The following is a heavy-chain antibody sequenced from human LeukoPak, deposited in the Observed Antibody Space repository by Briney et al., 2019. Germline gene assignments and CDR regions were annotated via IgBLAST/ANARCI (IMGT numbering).Heavy chain of an antibody. D-gene: IGHD2-15*01. CDR1: EFTFSRYW. CDR2: IKEDGSER. CDR3: VRDRGYCSGGTCYALWDY. J-gene: IGHJ4*02. V-gene: IGHV3-7*01. Sequence: PGGSLRLSCTASEFTFSRYWMNWVRQAPGKGLEWVANIKEDGSERYYVGSVKGRFTISRDNAKNSLYLQMNSLRAEDTAMYYCVRDRGYCSGGTCYALWDYWGQGTLVTVSS.